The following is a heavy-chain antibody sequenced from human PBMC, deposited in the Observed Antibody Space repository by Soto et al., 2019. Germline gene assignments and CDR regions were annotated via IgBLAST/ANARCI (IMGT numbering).Heavy chain of an antibody. CDR1: GGTFSSYT. V-gene: IGHV1-69*02. CDR3: ARHIAVAGTYFDY. Sequence: GASVKVSCKASGGTFSSYTISWVRQAPGQGLEWMGRIIPILGIANYAQKFQGRVTITADKSTSTAYMELSSLRSEDTAVYCCARHIAVAGTYFDYWGQGTLVTVSS. CDR2: IIPILGIA. D-gene: IGHD6-19*01. J-gene: IGHJ4*02.